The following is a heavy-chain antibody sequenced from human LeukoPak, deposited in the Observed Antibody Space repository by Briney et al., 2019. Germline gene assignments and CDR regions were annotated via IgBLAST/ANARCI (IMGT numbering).Heavy chain of an antibody. CDR1: GGSISSGDYY. Sequence: PSETLSLTCTVSGGSISSGDYYWSWIRQPPGKGLEWIGYIYYSGSTYYNPSLRSRVTISVDTSKNQFSLKLSSVTAADTAVYYCARESSSSYVDYWGQGTLVTVSS. V-gene: IGHV4-30-4*01. J-gene: IGHJ4*02. CDR3: ARESSSSYVDY. D-gene: IGHD6-13*01. CDR2: IYYSGST.